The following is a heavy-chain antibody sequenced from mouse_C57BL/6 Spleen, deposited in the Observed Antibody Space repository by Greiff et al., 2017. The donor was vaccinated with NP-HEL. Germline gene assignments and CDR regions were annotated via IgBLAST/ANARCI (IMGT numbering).Heavy chain of an antibody. CDR1: GFSLTSYG. CDR2: IWRGGST. J-gene: IGHJ4*01. D-gene: IGHD2-4*01. Sequence: VMLVESGPGLVQPSQSLSITCTVSGFSLTSYGVHWVRQSPGKGLEWLGVIWRGGSTDYNAAFMSRMSITKDNYQSQLFFKMNSLKADDTAIYYCAIPYEYDDDYYAMDYWGQGTSVTVSS. V-gene: IGHV2-5*01. CDR3: AIPYEYDDDYYAMDY.